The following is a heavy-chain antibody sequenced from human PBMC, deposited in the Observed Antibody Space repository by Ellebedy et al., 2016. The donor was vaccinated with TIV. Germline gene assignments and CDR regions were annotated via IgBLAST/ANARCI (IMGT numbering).Heavy chain of an antibody. CDR2: IYLGDSDT. J-gene: IGHJ4*02. Sequence: GESLKISCKGSGYSFTSYWIGWVRQMPGKGLEWMGIIYLGDSDTRYSPSFQGQVTISADKSISTAYLQWSSLKASDTAMYYCARLAHYYDSSGYSQYYIGYWGQGTLVTVSS. V-gene: IGHV5-51*01. D-gene: IGHD3-22*01. CDR1: GYSFTSYW. CDR3: ARLAHYYDSSGYSQYYIGY.